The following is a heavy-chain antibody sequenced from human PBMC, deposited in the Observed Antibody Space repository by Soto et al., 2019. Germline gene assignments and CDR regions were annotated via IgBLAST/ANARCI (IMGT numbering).Heavy chain of an antibody. V-gene: IGHV3-73*01. CDR1: GFTFSGSA. Sequence: SGGSLRLSCAASGFTFSGSAMHWVRQASGKGLEWVGRIRSKANSNATAYAASVKGRFTISRDDSKNTAYLQMNSLKTEDTAVYYCSAGGDSFDYWGQGTLVTVSS. CDR2: IRSKANSNAT. D-gene: IGHD2-21*02. CDR3: SAGGDSFDY. J-gene: IGHJ4*02.